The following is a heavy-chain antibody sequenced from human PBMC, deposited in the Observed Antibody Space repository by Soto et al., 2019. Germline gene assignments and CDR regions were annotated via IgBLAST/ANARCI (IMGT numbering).Heavy chain of an antibody. CDR1: GFTFSSYG. D-gene: IGHD5-18*01. CDR2: IWYDGSNK. CDR3: ARDGAYSYGAFDC. J-gene: IGHJ4*02. V-gene: IGHV3-33*01. Sequence: VQLVESGGGVVQPGRSLRLSCAASGFTFSSYGMHWVRQAPGKGLEWVAVIWYDGSNKYYADSVKGRFTISRDNSQNTLYLQMNSLRAEDTAVYHCARDGAYSYGAFDCWGQGNVVTVSS.